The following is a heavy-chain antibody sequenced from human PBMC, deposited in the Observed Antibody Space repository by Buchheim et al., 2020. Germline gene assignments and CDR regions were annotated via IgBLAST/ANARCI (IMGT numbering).Heavy chain of an antibody. J-gene: IGHJ4*02. V-gene: IGHV3-7*01. Sequence: EVQLVESGGGLVQPGGSLRLSCAASGFTFSSYWMSWVRQAPGKGLEWVANIKQDGSEKYYVDSVKGRFTISRDNAKNSLYLQINSLRPEDTAVYYCAKDRCRRGDCYLDYWGQGTL. CDR2: IKQDGSEK. CDR1: GFTFSSYW. CDR3: AKDRCRRGDCYLDY. D-gene: IGHD2-21*02.